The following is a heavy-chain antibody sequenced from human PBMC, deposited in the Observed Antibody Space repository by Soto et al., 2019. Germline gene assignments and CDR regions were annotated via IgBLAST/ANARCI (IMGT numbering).Heavy chain of an antibody. V-gene: IGHV3-33*01. Sequence: GGSLRLSCAASGFTFSSYGMHWVRQAPGKGLEWVAVIWYDGSNKYYADSVKGRLTISRDNSKNTLYLQMNSLRAEDTAVYYCARDLKKNYYYYGMDVWGQGTTVTVSS. CDR1: GFTFSSYG. CDR2: IWYDGSNK. J-gene: IGHJ6*02. CDR3: ARDLKKNYYYYGMDV.